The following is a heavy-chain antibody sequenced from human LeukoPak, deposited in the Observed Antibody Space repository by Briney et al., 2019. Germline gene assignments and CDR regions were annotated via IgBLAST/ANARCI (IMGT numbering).Heavy chain of an antibody. D-gene: IGHD6-13*01. Sequence: GGSLRLSCAASGFTFSTYTMNWVRQAPGKGLEWVSSISSSSSYIYYADSVKGRFTISRDNAKNSLYLQMNSLRAEDTAVYYCARVGSSSWYYWGQGTLVTVSS. V-gene: IGHV3-21*01. CDR1: GFTFSTYT. CDR2: ISSSSSYI. CDR3: ARVGSSSWYY. J-gene: IGHJ4*02.